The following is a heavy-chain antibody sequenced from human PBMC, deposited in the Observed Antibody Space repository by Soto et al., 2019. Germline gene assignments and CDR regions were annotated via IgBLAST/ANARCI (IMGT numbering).Heavy chain of an antibody. Sequence: QVPLQESGPGLVKPSQTLSLTCTVSGGSISSVGYSWSWIRQHPGTGLEWIGYIYYSGSTYYNPSPKSRVTNSVDTSKNQCYLKLSSVTAADTAVYYCARVGGINWFDPWGQGTLVTVSS. CDR3: ARVGGINWFDP. CDR2: IYYSGST. V-gene: IGHV4-31*03. CDR1: GGSISSVGYS. D-gene: IGHD1-20*01. J-gene: IGHJ5*02.